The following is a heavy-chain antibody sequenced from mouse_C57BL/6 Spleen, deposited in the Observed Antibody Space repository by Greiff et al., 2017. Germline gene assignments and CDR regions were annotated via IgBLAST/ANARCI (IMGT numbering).Heavy chain of an antibody. Sequence: VQLLQSGPELVKPGASVKIPCKASGYTFTDYNMDWVKQSHGKSLEWIGDINPNNGGTIYNQKFKGKATLTVDKSSSTAYMELRSLTSEDTAVYYCARYKVTTGAMDYGGKGTSVTVSS. CDR3: ARYKVTTGAMDY. J-gene: IGHJ4*01. V-gene: IGHV1-18*01. D-gene: IGHD2-2*01. CDR1: GYTFTDYN. CDR2: INPNNGGT.